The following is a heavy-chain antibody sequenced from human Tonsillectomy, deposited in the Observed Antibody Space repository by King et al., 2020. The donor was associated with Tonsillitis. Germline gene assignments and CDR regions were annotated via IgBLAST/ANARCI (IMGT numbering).Heavy chain of an antibody. CDR1: GFTFSSYS. V-gene: IGHV3-48*01. CDR3: ARGELVAASPFDY. D-gene: IGHD2-15*01. Sequence: VQLVESGGDLVQPGGSLRLSCAASGFTFSSYSMNWVRQAPGKGLEWVSYISDNSQTIYYTDSVKGRFTISRDNAKNSLYLQMNNLRVEDTAVYYCARGELVAASPFDYWGQGILVTVSS. J-gene: IGHJ4*02. CDR2: ISDNSQTI.